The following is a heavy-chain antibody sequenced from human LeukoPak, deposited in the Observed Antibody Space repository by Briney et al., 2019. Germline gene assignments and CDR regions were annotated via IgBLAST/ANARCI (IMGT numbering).Heavy chain of an antibody. D-gene: IGHD3-10*01. J-gene: IGHJ4*02. CDR3: ARERGGSGSPVDY. CDR2: IRQDGSEK. CDR1: GFTFSSYW. Sequence: GGSLRLSCAASGFTFSSYWMSWVRQAPGKGLEWVPNIRQDGSEKYYVDSVKGRFTISRDNAKTSLYLQMNSLRAEDTAVYYCARERGGSGSPVDYWGQGTLVTVSS. V-gene: IGHV3-7*01.